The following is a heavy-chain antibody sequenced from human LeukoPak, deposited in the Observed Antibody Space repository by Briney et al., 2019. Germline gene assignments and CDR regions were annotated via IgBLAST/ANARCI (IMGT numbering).Heavy chain of an antibody. J-gene: IGHJ5*02. CDR1: GYAFTGYY. V-gene: IGHV1-2*02. D-gene: IGHD1-26*01. Sequence: GASVKVSCKASGYAFTGYYMHWVRQAPGQGLEWVGWINPNSGGTNYAQKFQGRVTMTRDTSISTAYMELSRLRYDDTAVYYCARGRRYSGSSDPWGQGTLVTVSS. CDR2: INPNSGGT. CDR3: ARGRRYSGSSDP.